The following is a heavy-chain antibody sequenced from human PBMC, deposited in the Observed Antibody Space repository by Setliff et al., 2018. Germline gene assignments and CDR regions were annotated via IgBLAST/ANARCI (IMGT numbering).Heavy chain of an antibody. V-gene: IGHV4-39*07. D-gene: IGHD3-22*01. CDR2: IKHSGST. Sequence: SETLSLTCTVSGGSINNGSYYWSWIRQPPGKGLEWIGEIKHSGSTNSNPSLKSRATISVDTSKNQFSLKLSSVTAADTAVYYYARWRVRDSGYYHRLSYMDVWGKGTTVTVSS. CDR3: ARWRVRDSGYYHRLSYMDV. J-gene: IGHJ6*03. CDR1: GGSINNGSYY.